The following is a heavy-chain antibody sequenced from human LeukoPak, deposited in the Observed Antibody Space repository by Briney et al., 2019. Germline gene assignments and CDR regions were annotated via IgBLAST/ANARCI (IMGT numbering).Heavy chain of an antibody. D-gene: IGHD1-26*01. CDR3: ARDRGSYWDGGNDY. CDR1: GFTFSSYG. V-gene: IGHV3-33*01. J-gene: IGHJ4*02. CDR2: IWYDGSNK. Sequence: GGSLRLSCAASGFTFSSYGMHWVRQAPGKGLEWVAVIWYDGSNKYYADSVRGRFTISRDNSKNTLYLQMNSLRAEDTAVYYCARDRGSYWDGGNDYWGQGTLVTVSS.